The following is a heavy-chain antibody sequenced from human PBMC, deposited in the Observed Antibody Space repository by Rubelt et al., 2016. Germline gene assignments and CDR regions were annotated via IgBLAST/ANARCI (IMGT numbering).Heavy chain of an antibody. D-gene: IGHD2-15*01. J-gene: IGHJ5*02. Sequence: QVQLQQWGAGLLKPSETLSLTCAVYGGSFNDYYWSWIRRPPGKGLEWIGEITPSGSTNYNPSLKSRVTISLDTSQTQFSLMLSSVLAADTAVYYCAREPGYCSGGSCYGGWFDPWGQGTLVTVSS. V-gene: IGHV4-34*01. CDR3: AREPGYCSGGSCYGGWFDP. CDR2: ITPSGST. CDR1: GGSFNDYY.